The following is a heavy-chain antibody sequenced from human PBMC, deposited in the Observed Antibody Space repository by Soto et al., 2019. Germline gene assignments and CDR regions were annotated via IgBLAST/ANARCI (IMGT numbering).Heavy chain of an antibody. CDR1: GFTFSSYG. J-gene: IGHJ4*02. D-gene: IGHD5-12*01. CDR2: IWYDGSNK. CDR3: ASAGYSGYGNFDY. V-gene: IGHV3-33*01. Sequence: QVQLVESGGGVVQPWRSLRLSCAASGFTFSSYGMHWVRQAPGKGLEWVAVIWYDGSNKYYADSVKGRFTISRDNSKNTLYLQMNSLRAEDTAVYYCASAGYSGYGNFDYWGQGTLVTVSS.